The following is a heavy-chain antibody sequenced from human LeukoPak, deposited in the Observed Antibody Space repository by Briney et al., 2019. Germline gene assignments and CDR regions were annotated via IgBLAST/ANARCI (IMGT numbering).Heavy chain of an antibody. CDR1: GGSISSYY. J-gene: IGHJ5*02. Sequence: SETLSLTCTVSGGSISSYYWIWIPQPAGKGLEWIGRIYTSGSTNYNPSLKSRVTISVDKSKNQFSLKLSSVTAADTAVYYCARSYSGSYFWFDPWGQGTLVTVSS. CDR2: IYTSGST. V-gene: IGHV4-4*07. D-gene: IGHD1-26*01. CDR3: ARSYSGSYFWFDP.